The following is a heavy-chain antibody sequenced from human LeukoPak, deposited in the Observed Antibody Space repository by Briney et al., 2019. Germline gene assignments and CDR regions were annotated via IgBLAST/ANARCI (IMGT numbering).Heavy chain of an antibody. Sequence: PGGSLRLSCAASGFTVSSNYMSWVRQAPGKGLEWVSVIYSGGSTDYADSVKGRFTISRDNSKNALYLQMNSLRAEDTAVYYCARDGGNYFFDFWGQGTLVTVSS. CDR1: GFTVSSNY. J-gene: IGHJ4*02. CDR3: ARDGGNYFFDF. CDR2: IYSGGST. D-gene: IGHD4-23*01. V-gene: IGHV3-53*01.